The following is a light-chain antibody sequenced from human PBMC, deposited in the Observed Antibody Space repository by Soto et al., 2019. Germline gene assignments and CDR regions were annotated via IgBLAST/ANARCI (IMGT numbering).Light chain of an antibody. J-gene: IGKJ4*01. CDR1: QNLVYGSNNDSY. Sequence: DIVMTQSPDSLAVSLGERATINCKSSQNLVYGSNNDSYLAWYQQRRGHRPKQLFYWASTRESGVPDRFSGSGSGTDFSLTTSNLQAEDVAIYSCQQYYNPPLTFGGGPRWRSN. CDR2: WAS. CDR3: QQYYNPPLT. V-gene: IGKV4-1*01.